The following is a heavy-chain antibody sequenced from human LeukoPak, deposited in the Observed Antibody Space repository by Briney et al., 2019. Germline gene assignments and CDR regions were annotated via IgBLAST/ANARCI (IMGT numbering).Heavy chain of an antibody. CDR3: AKTEAPAAIRAGSDY. D-gene: IGHD2-2*02. V-gene: IGHV3-23*01. Sequence: GGSLRLSCAASGFTFSNYGMSWVRQAPGKGLEWVSTISGSGSATYNAGSVKGRFTTSRDNSNNTLYLQMNSLRAEDTAVYYWAKTEAPAAIRAGSDYWGHGTLVTVSS. CDR1: GFTFSNYG. J-gene: IGHJ4*01. CDR2: ISGSGSAT.